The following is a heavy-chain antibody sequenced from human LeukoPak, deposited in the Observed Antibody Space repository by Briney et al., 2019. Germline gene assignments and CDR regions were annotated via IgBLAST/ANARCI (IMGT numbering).Heavy chain of an antibody. CDR1: GGSISSYY. D-gene: IGHD1-26*01. CDR2: IYYSGST. Sequence: PSETLSLTCTVSGGSISSYYWSWIRQPPGKGLEWIGYIYYSGSTNYNPSLKSRVTISVDTSRSQFSLKLSSVTAADTAVYYCARQGELAIDYWGQGTLVTVSS. V-gene: IGHV4-59*08. CDR3: ARQGELAIDY. J-gene: IGHJ4*02.